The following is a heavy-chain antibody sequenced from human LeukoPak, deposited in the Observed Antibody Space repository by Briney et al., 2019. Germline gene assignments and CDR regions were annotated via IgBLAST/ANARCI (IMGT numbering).Heavy chain of an antibody. V-gene: IGHV3-48*04. Sequence: GGSLRLSCAASGFTYSNYSMSWVRQAPGKGLEWVSYITSSSSAIYYADSVKGRFTISRDNAKNSLYLRMNSLRAEDTAVYYCAFGIAAAGRYYYYGMDVWGQGTTVTVSS. J-gene: IGHJ6*02. CDR3: AFGIAAAGRYYYYGMDV. D-gene: IGHD6-13*01. CDR1: GFTYSNYS. CDR2: ITSSSSAI.